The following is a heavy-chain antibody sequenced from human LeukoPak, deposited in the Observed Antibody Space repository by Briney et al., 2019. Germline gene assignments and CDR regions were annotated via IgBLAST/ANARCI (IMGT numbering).Heavy chain of an antibody. CDR1: GFHFSTYG. CDR3: ARDRSWGSQCYFDY. CDR2: IWYDGSNK. V-gene: IGHV3-33*01. Sequence: GRSLRLSCAASGFHFSTYGMHWVRQAPGKGLEWVGVIWYDGSNKIYAESVKGRFTISRDNSKNTLYLQMNSLRAEDTAVYYCARDRSWGSQCYFDYWGQGTLVIVSS. J-gene: IGHJ4*02. D-gene: IGHD7-27*01.